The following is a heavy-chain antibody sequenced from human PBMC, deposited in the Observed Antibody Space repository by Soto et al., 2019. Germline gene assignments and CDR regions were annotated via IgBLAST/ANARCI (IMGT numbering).Heavy chain of an antibody. Sequence: LRLSCAVSGFTFSSYEMNWVRQAPGKGLEWVSYISSSGSTIYYADSVKGRFTISRDNAKNSLYLQMNSLRAEDTAVYYCARKGIAVAGIAFDIWGQGTMVTVSS. CDR3: ARKGIAVAGIAFDI. V-gene: IGHV3-48*03. J-gene: IGHJ3*02. CDR2: ISSSGSTI. CDR1: GFTFSSYE. D-gene: IGHD6-19*01.